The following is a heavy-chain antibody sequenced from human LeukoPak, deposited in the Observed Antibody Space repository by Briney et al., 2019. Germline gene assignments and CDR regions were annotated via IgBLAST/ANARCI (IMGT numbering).Heavy chain of an antibody. CDR3: ARRYGDCRGGSCPYFEH. CDR2: INHSGRT. V-gene: IGHV4-34*01. D-gene: IGHD2-15*01. CDR1: GGSFSGYY. Sequence: KPSETLSLTCAIYGGSFSGYYWSWIRQPPGKGLEWIGEINHSGRTNYNPSLKSRVTTPVDTSNNQFSLTLRSATAADTAVCYCARRYGDCRGGSCPYFEHWGQGILVTVSS. J-gene: IGHJ4*02.